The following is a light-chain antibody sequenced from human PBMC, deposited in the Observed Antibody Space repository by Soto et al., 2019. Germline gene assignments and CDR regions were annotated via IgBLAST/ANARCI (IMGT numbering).Light chain of an antibody. Sequence: DIQMTQSPSSLSASVGDSVTITCRASQGISNSLAWYQQKPGKVPKLLIYTASTLQSGVPSRFSGRGFGTDFTLTITSLQPEDVATYYCQKYNSAPLTFGGGTKVEIK. V-gene: IGKV1-27*01. CDR1: QGISNS. CDR3: QKYNSAPLT. CDR2: TAS. J-gene: IGKJ4*01.